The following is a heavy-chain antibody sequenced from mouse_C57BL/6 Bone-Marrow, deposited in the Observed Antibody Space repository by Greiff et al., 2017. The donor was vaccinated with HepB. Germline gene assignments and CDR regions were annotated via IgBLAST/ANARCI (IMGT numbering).Heavy chain of an antibody. J-gene: IGHJ3*01. Sequence: VQLQQSGAELARPGASVKMSCKASGYTFTSYTMHWVKQRPGQGLEWIGYINPSSGYTTYNQKFKDKATLTAEKSSSTADMQLSSLTSEDSAVYYCVYYSWFAYWGQGTLVTVSA. CDR1: GYTFTSYT. CDR2: INPSSGYT. V-gene: IGHV1-4*01. CDR3: VYYSWFAY. D-gene: IGHD1-1*01.